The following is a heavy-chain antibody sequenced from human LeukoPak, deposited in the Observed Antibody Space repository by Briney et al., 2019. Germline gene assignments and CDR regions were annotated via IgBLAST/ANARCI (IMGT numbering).Heavy chain of an antibody. CDR3: ARGFGEMATILDY. V-gene: IGHV3-33*01. CDR2: IWYDGSNK. CDR1: GFTFSSYG. J-gene: IGHJ4*02. D-gene: IGHD5-24*01. Sequence: GGSLRLSCAASGFTFSSYGMHWVRQAPGKGLEWVAVIWYDGSNKYYADSVKGRFTISRDNSKNTLYLQMNSLRAEDTAVYYCARGFGEMATILDYWGQGTLVTVSS.